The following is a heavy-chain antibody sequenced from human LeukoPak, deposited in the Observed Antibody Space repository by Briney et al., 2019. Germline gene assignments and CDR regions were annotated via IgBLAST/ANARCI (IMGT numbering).Heavy chain of an antibody. V-gene: IGHV3-23*01. CDR1: GFTVSSNY. Sequence: GGSLRLSCAAPGFTVSSNYMSWVRQAPGKGLEWVSAISGSGGSTYYADSVKGRFTISRDNSKNTAYLQMNSLKTEDTAVYYCTRPCTNGVCYPGVWGKGTTVTVSS. CDR2: ISGSGGST. D-gene: IGHD2-8*01. J-gene: IGHJ6*04. CDR3: TRPCTNGVCYPGV.